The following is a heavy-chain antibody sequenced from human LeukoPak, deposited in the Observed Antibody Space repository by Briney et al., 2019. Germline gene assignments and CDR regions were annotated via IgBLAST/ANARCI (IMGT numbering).Heavy chain of an antibody. V-gene: IGHV3-9*01. CDR2: ISWNSGSI. D-gene: IGHD5-12*01. J-gene: IGHJ4*02. CDR3: AKDIGGYSNTFDY. CDR1: GFTFDDYA. Sequence: SGGSLGLSCAASGFTFDDYAMHWVRQAPGKGLEWVSGISWNSGSIGYADSVKGRFTISRDNAKNSLYLQMNSLRAEDTALYYCAKDIGGYSNTFDYWGQGTLVTVSS.